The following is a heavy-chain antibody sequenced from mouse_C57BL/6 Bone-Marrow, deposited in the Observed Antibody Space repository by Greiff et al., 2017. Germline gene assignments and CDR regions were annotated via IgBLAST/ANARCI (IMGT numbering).Heavy chain of an antibody. Sequence: VQLQQSGAELARPGASVKLSCMASGYTFTSYGISWVKQRTGQGLEWIGEIYPRSGNTYYNEKFKGKATLTADKSSSTEYMELRSLTSEDSAVYFCATTVVAPDYAMDYWGQGTSVTVSS. D-gene: IGHD1-1*01. V-gene: IGHV1-81*01. J-gene: IGHJ4*01. CDR1: GYTFTSYG. CDR3: ATTVVAPDYAMDY. CDR2: IYPRSGNT.